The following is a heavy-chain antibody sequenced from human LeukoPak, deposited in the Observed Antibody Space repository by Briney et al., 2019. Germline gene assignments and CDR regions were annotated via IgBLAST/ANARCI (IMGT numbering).Heavy chain of an antibody. Sequence: PGGSLRLSCEASGFTFTNYAMTWVRQTPGKGMEWLSYISNSGNTAIYADSVKGRFSVSRDNSNNVVFLQMSNLRAGDSAVYYCAKRLTLGVFDVWGQGTVVTVSS. CDR1: GFTFTNYA. D-gene: IGHD3-16*01. CDR2: ISNSGNTA. V-gene: IGHV3-23*01. CDR3: AKRLTLGVFDV. J-gene: IGHJ3*01.